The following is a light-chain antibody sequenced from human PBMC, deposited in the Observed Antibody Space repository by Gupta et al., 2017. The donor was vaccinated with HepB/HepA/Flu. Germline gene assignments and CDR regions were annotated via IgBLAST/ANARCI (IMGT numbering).Light chain of an antibody. CDR2: NNN. CDR3: AVWDASRNGPV. J-gene: IGLJ3*02. V-gene: IGLV1-44*01. Sequence: QSVLTQPPSVSGTPGQRLTISCSGSSSNIRSNNFNCYQQLPGPAPNLLIYNNNKRPSAVPDRFSASKSGTSATLAISGLQAEDEADYYCAVWDASRNGPVFGGGTKVTVL. CDR1: SSNIRSNN.